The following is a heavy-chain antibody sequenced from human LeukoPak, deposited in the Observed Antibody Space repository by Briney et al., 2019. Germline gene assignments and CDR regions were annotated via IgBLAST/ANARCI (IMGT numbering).Heavy chain of an antibody. Sequence: GGSLRLSCAASGFTFSSYEMNWVRQAPGKGLEWVSYISSSGSTIYYADSVKGRFTISRDNAKNSLYLQMNSLRAEDTAVYYCARVYYGSGSPLMDVWGKGTTVTVSS. CDR1: GFTFSSYE. J-gene: IGHJ6*04. CDR3: ARVYYGSGSPLMDV. V-gene: IGHV3-48*03. CDR2: ISSSGSTI. D-gene: IGHD3-10*01.